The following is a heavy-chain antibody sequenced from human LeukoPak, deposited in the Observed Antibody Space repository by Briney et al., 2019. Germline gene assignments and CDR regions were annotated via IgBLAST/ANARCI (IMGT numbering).Heavy chain of an antibody. V-gene: IGHV4-38-2*01. CDR2: IYHSGST. D-gene: IGHD6-13*01. J-gene: IGHJ5*02. CDR3: ARLYSSSWYANNWFDP. Sequence: TSETLSLTCAVSGYSISSGYYWGWIRQPPGKGLEGIGSIYHSGSTYYNPSLKSRVTISVDTSTNQFSLKLSSVTAADTAVYYCARLYSSSWYANNWFDPWGQGTLVTVSS. CDR1: GYSISSGYY.